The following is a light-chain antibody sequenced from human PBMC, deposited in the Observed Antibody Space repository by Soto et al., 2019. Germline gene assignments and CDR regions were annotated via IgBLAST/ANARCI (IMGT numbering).Light chain of an antibody. CDR2: AAS. V-gene: IGKV1-5*01. Sequence: DIQMTQSPSTLSASVGDRVTITCRASQSISSWLAWYQQKPGKAPQYLIQAASILHSGVPSRFSGSGSGTEFILTINNLQPEDFASYFCLQVYSFPRTFGLGTKVDIK. J-gene: IGKJ1*01. CDR1: QSISSW. CDR3: LQVYSFPRT.